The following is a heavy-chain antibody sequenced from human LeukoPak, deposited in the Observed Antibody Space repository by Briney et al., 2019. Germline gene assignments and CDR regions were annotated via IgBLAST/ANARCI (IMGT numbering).Heavy chain of an antibody. J-gene: IGHJ4*02. CDR2: INHGGSTS. CDR1: GESFSGYF. Sequence: SETLSLTCAVHGESFSGYFWNWIRQPPGKGLEWIGEINHGGSTSNHNPSLKGRVTMSVDTSKNQFSLKLSSVTAADTAVYYCARKSGYARDYWGQGNLVTVSS. CDR3: ARKSGYARDY. D-gene: IGHD5-12*01. V-gene: IGHV4-34*01.